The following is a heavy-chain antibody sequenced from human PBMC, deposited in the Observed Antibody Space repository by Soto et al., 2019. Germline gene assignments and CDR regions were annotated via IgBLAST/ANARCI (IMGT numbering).Heavy chain of an antibody. CDR3: ARESEDLTSNFDY. Sequence: GSLSLSCAAYVFTFTRYSMNWVRQAPGKGLEWVSSISSTTNYIYYGDSMKGRFTISRDNAKNSLYLEMNSLRAEDTAVYYCARESEDLTSNFDYWGQGTLVTVSS. V-gene: IGHV3-21*06. J-gene: IGHJ4*02. CDR1: VFTFTRYS. CDR2: ISSTTNYI.